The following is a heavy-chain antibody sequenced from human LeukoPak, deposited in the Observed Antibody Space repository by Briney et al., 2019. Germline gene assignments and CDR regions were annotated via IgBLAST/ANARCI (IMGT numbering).Heavy chain of an antibody. CDR2: ISYDGSNK. J-gene: IGHJ4*02. CDR1: GFTFSSYG. V-gene: IGHV3-30*03. Sequence: GSLRLSCAASGFTFSSYGMHWVRQAPGKGLEWVAVISYDGSNKYYADSVKGRFTISRDNSKNTLYLQMNSLRAEDTAVYYCVRRAGGYSHPYDYWGQGTLVTVSS. CDR3: VRRAGGYSHPYDY. D-gene: IGHD4-23*01.